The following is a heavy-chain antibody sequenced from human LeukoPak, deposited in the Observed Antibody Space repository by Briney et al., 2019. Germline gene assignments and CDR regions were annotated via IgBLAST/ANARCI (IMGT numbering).Heavy chain of an antibody. J-gene: IGHJ3*01. Sequence: KASETLSLTCAVYGGSLSGHYWGWIRQSPGKWLEWIADIHHDVRNKYSPSLKSRVSILLATYKHEVSLRLPPVTAADTALYFCAREPVPQDYGDTVNAYDLWGQGTMVIVSS. D-gene: IGHD4-17*01. CDR3: AREPVPQDYGDTVNAYDL. CDR1: GGSLSGHY. V-gene: IGHV4-34*01. CDR2: IHHDVRN.